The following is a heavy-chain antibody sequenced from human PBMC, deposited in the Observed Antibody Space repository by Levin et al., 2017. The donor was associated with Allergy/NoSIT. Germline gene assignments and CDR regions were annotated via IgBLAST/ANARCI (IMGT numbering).Heavy chain of an antibody. D-gene: IGHD5-24*01. Sequence: PGGSLRLSCAASGFTFSSYWMSWVRQAPGKGLEWVANIKQDGSEKYYVDSVKGRFTISRDNAKNSLYLQMNSLRAEDTAVYYCARDLSVSRDGYNEGDYWGQGTLVTVSS. CDR3: ARDLSVSRDGYNEGDY. CDR1: GFTFSSYW. V-gene: IGHV3-7*01. CDR2: IKQDGSEK. J-gene: IGHJ4*02.